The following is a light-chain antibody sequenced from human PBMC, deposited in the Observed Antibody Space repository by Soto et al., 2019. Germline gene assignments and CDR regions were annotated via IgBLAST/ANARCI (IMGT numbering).Light chain of an antibody. CDR2: DAS. J-gene: IGKJ5*01. CDR1: QGISSY. Sequence: EIVLTQSPATLSLSPGERATLSCRAGQGISSYLAWYQQKPGQAPRRLIYDASNRATGIPARFSGSGSGTDFTLTISSLEPEDFAVYYCQQRSSWPITFGQGTRLEIK. V-gene: IGKV3-11*01. CDR3: QQRSSWPIT.